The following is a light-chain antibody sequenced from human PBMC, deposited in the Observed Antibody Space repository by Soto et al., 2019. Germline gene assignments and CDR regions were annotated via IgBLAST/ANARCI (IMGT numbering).Light chain of an antibody. Sequence: DIPMTQSPSTLSASVGDRVTITCRASQSISSWLAWYQQKPGKAPKLLIYDGSSFESGVSSRFSGSGSGTEFTLAISSLQPDDSATYYCQHYKTDSRTFGQGTKVEIK. V-gene: IGKV1-5*01. J-gene: IGKJ1*01. CDR1: QSISSW. CDR3: QHYKTDSRT. CDR2: DGS.